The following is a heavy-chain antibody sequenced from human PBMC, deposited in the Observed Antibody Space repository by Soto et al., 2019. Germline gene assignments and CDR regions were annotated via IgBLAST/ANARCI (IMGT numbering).Heavy chain of an antibody. J-gene: IGHJ4*02. Sequence: GGSLRLSCASSGCIFIRDAMSWVRKAPRKGLEWVSAISGSGGSTYYADSVKGRFTISRDNSKNTLYLQMNSLRAEDTAVYYCAKDVLVIAITYYFDYWGQGTLVTVSS. CDR2: ISGSGGST. CDR3: AKDVLVIAITYYFDY. CDR1: GCIFIRDA. V-gene: IGHV3-23*01. D-gene: IGHD2-21*01.